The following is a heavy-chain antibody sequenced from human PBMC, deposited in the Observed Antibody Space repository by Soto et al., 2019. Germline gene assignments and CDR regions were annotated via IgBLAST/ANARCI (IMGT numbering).Heavy chain of an antibody. CDR3: ARVRWAVAGTWDINWCDP. Sequence: ASVKVSCKASGYTFTSYGISWVRQAPGQGLEWMGWISAYNGNTNYAQKLQGRVTMTTDTSTSTAYMEPRSLRSDDTAVYYCARVRWAVAGTWDINWCDPWGQGSLVTVSS. CDR1: GYTFTSYG. V-gene: IGHV1-18*01. CDR2: ISAYNGNT. D-gene: IGHD6-19*01. J-gene: IGHJ5*02.